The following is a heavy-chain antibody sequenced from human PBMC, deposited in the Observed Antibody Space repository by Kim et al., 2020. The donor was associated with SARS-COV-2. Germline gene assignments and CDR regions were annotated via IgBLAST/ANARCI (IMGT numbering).Heavy chain of an antibody. CDR2: ISWNSGSI. Sequence: GGSLRLSCAASGFTFDDYAMHWVRQAPGKGLEWVSGISWNSGSIGYADSVKGRFTISRDNAKNSLYLQMNSLRAEDTALYYCARGVGATTDYFDLWGRGTLVTVSS. CDR3: ARGVGATTDYFDL. D-gene: IGHD1-26*01. V-gene: IGHV3-9*01. J-gene: IGHJ2*01. CDR1: GFTFDDYA.